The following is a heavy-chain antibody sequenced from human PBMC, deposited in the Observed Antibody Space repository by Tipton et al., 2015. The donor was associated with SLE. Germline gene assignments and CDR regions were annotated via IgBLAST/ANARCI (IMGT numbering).Heavy chain of an antibody. CDR1: GGSFSGYY. Sequence: TLSLTCAVYGGSFSGYYWSWIRQPPWKGRKWIGYIYTSGSTHYNPSLKSRGTISVDTSKNQFSRKLSSVTAADTAVYYCARVVAYGDYYYYYYMDVWGKGTTVTVSS. CDR2: IYTSGST. V-gene: IGHV4-4*08. J-gene: IGHJ6*03. CDR3: ARVVAYGDYYYYYYMDV. D-gene: IGHD4-17*01.